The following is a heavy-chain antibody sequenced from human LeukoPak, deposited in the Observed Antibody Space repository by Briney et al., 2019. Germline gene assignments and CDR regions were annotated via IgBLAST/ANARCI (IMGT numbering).Heavy chain of an antibody. V-gene: IGHV3-7*01. CDR1: GFTFSSYA. J-gene: IGHJ5*02. Sequence: GGSLRLSCAASGFTFSSYAMHWVRQAPGKGLEWVANIKQDGSEKYYVDSVKGRFTISRDNAKNSLYLQMNSLRAEDTAVYYCARERRWFDPWGQGTLVTVSS. CDR3: ARERRWFDP. CDR2: IKQDGSEK.